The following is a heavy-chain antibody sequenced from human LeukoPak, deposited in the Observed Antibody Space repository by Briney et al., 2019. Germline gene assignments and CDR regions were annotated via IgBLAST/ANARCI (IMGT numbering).Heavy chain of an antibody. CDR2: LKQDESEK. CDR3: ARDGYYYDRGVFDY. V-gene: IGHV3-7*01. J-gene: IGHJ4*02. D-gene: IGHD3-10*02. CDR1: GFTFSSYW. Sequence: GGSLRLSCAASGFTFSSYWMSWVRQAPGKGLEWVANLKQDESEKYYVDSVKGRFTISRDNGKNSLYLQMNSLRAEDTAVYCCARDGYYYDRGVFDYWGQGTLVTVSS.